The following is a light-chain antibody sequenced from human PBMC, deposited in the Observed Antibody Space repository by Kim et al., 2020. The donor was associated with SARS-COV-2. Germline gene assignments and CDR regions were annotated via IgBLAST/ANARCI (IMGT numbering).Light chain of an antibody. Sequence: QSVLTQPASVSGSPGQSITISCTGTSSDVGGYDYVSWFQQHPGRVPKVMIYDVTKRPSGVSNRFSGSKSGNTASLTISGLQAEDEADYYCISFTTSGTWVFGGGTKLTVL. V-gene: IGLV2-14*03. CDR2: DVT. CDR1: SSDVGGYDY. CDR3: ISFTTSGTWV. J-gene: IGLJ3*02.